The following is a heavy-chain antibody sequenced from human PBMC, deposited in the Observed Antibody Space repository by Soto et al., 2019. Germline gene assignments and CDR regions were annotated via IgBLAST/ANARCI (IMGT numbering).Heavy chain of an antibody. J-gene: IGHJ4*02. CDR3: ARATGTLRSRNCDS. V-gene: IGHV4-31*03. Sequence: SETLSLTCPVSGGSISTVGHYWTWIRQPPGKGLEWIGSIYHTGSTYYSKSLRSRLTMSVDTSKSQFSLRLSSVTAADTAVYYCARATGTLRSRNCDSWGQGTLVTVSS. CDR1: GGSISTVGHY. CDR2: IYHTGST. D-gene: IGHD1-1*01.